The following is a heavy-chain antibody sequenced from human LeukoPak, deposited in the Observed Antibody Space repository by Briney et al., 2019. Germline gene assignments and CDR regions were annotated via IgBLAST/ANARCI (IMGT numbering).Heavy chain of an antibody. CDR3: ARGWGVDS. D-gene: IGHD3-10*01. V-gene: IGHV3-30*04. J-gene: IGHJ4*02. CDR2: TSYDERNK. CDR1: GFTFSIYT. Sequence: GGSLRLSCAASGFTFSIYTMVWLRQAPGKGPEWVAVTSYDERNKYYADSVKGRFTISRDNSNSMLYLQMDSLRPEDTAMYYCARGWGVDSWGQGTLVTVSS.